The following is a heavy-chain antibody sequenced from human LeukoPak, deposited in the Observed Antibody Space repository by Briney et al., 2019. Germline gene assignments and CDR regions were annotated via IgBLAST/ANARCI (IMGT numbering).Heavy chain of an antibody. Sequence: GASVKVSCKASGYTFSNYAISWVRQAPGQGLEWMGWINTYTGNTTYAQSFPGRFVFSLDTSVSTAYLQISSLTAEDTAVYYCGREPGGIAAAGFCVHWGQGTLVTVSS. V-gene: IGHV7-4-1*02. CDR1: GYTFSNYA. D-gene: IGHD6-13*01. CDR3: GREPGGIAAAGFCVH. CDR2: INTYTGNT. J-gene: IGHJ4*02.